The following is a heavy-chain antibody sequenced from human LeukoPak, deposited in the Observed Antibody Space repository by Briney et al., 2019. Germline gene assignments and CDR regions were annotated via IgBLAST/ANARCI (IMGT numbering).Heavy chain of an antibody. V-gene: IGHV3-15*01. D-gene: IGHD3-3*01. CDR3: ARDGEDFWSGYAHDAFDI. Sequence: GGSLRLSCAASGFTFSYAWMSWVRQAPGKGLEWLGRIKSKTDGGTIDYAAPVKGRFTISRDNAKNSLYLQMNSLRAEDTAVYYCARDGEDFWSGYAHDAFDIWGQGTMVTVSS. CDR2: IKSKTDGGTI. CDR1: GFTFSYAW. J-gene: IGHJ3*02.